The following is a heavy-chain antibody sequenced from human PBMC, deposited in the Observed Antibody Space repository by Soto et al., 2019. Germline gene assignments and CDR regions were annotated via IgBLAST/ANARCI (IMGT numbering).Heavy chain of an antibody. CDR1: GFTFRGYG. J-gene: IGHJ6*02. V-gene: IGHV3-30*18. CDR3: ANSEYSRYKNIDV. D-gene: IGHD5-18*01. Sequence: GSLRLSCAASGFTFRGYGMRWVRQAPGRGLEWVALISYDGSIKYYADSVRGRFTISRDNSKNTLYLQMNSLRAEDTAVYYCANSEYSRYKNIDVWGQGTTVTVSS. CDR2: ISYDGSIK.